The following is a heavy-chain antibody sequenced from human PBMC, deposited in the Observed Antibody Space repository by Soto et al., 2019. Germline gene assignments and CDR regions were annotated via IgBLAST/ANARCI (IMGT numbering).Heavy chain of an antibody. Sequence: PGESLKISCKGSGYSFTSYWIGWVRQMPGKGLEWMGIIYPGDSDTRYSPSFQGQVTISADKSISTAYLQWSSLKASDTAMYYCARLAVAGTGGLVYYYYYGMDVWGQGTTVTVSS. D-gene: IGHD6-19*01. CDR2: IYPGDSDT. CDR3: ARLAVAGTGGLVYYYYYGMDV. V-gene: IGHV5-51*01. J-gene: IGHJ6*02. CDR1: GYSFTSYW.